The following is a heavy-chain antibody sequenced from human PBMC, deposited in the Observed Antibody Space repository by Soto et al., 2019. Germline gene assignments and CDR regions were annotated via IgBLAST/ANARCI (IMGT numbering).Heavy chain of an antibody. CDR1: VFTFSDYA. D-gene: IGHD2-21*02. CDR3: ARRLTPSVTALGY. V-gene: IGHV3-30-3*01. CDR2: ISGDGINK. J-gene: IGHJ4*02. Sequence: QVQLVESGGGVVQPGRSLRLSCSASVFTFSDYAINWVRQAPGKGLEWVASISGDGINKYIADSVKGRFIISRDNSKNTVLLQMSSLGPEDTAVYYCARRLTPSVTALGYWGQGTLVTVSS.